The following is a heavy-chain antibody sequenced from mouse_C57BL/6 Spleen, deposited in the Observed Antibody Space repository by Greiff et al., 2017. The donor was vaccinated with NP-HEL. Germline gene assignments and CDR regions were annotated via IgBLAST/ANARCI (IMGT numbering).Heavy chain of an antibody. Sequence: QVQLQQPGAELVMPGASVKLSCKASGYTFTSYWMHWVKQRPGQGLEWIGEIDPSDSYTNYNQKFKGKSTLTVDKSSSTAYMQLSSLTSEDSAVYYCARALIYDGDPGYFDYWGKGTTLTVSS. CDR3: ARALIYDGDPGYFDY. CDR2: IDPSDSYT. D-gene: IGHD2-3*01. V-gene: IGHV1-69*01. CDR1: GYTFTSYW. J-gene: IGHJ2*01.